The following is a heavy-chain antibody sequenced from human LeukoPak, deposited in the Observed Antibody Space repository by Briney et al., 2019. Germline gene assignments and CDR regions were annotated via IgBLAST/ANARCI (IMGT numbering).Heavy chain of an antibody. CDR2: ISSSGSTK. CDR1: GFTFSNYN. CDR3: ARLMDRARRDAFDI. D-gene: IGHD2-2*03. V-gene: IGHV3-48*01. J-gene: IGHJ3*02. Sequence: GGSLRLSCTASGFTFSNYNMNWVRQAPGKGLEWVSYISSSGSTKNYADSVKGRFTVSRDNAWNSLYLQMNSLRAEDTAVYCCARLMDRARRDAFDIWGQGTMVTASS.